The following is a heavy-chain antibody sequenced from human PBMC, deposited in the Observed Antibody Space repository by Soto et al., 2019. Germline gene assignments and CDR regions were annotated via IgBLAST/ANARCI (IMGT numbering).Heavy chain of an antibody. V-gene: IGHV4-39*01. D-gene: IGHD4-17*01. J-gene: IGHJ4*02. CDR1: GGSVTNSSYY. CDR2: VYYRGRS. CDR3: VSQRTTVPTQAYFDY. Sequence: SETLSLTCTVSGGSVTNSSYYWGWIRQSPGKGLEWIGSVYYRGRSYSKSSVKSRVAISVDTSKNRFSLSLNSVTASDTAVYFCVSQRTTVPTQAYFDYWGPGALVTVSS.